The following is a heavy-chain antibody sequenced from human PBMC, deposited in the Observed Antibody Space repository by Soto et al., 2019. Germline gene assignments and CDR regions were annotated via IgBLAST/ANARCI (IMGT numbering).Heavy chain of an antibody. J-gene: IGHJ6*02. CDR3: VRVGGIYYGMDL. Sequence: QVLLMQSGAEVKKPGASVKVSCKASGYRCTSYFIHWVRQAPGQRPEWMGWVNPGNGKTEYSQEFQGRLTLTRDTIATTAYMELSSLRSEDTAVYYCVRVGGIYYGMDLWGQGTTVTVSS. CDR1: GYRCTSYF. D-gene: IGHD3-10*01. CDR2: VNPGNGKT. V-gene: IGHV1-3*01.